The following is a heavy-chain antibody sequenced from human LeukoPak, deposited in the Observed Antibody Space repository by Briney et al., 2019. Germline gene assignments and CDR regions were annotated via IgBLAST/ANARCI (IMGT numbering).Heavy chain of an antibody. CDR3: ARAGYCSSWSTVEGVVIDY. D-gene: IGHD6-13*01. CDR2: IYTSGST. J-gene: IGHJ4*02. Sequence: PSQTLSLTCTVSGGSISSGSYYWSWIRQPAGKGLEWIGRIYTSGSTNYNPSLKSRVTISVDTSKNQFSLKLSSVTAADTAVYYVARAGYCSSWSTVEGVVIDYWGQGTLVTVSS. CDR1: GGSISSGSYY. V-gene: IGHV4-61*02.